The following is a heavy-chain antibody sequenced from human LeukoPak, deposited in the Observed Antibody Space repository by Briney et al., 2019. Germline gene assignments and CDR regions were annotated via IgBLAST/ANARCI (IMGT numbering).Heavy chain of an antibody. CDR2: IKQDGSEK. V-gene: IGHV3-7*01. CDR1: GFTFSSYW. J-gene: IGHJ6*03. D-gene: IGHD3-16*01. CDR3: ARVMSASVWRSYGSYYYYYYMDI. Sequence: GGSLRLSCAASGFTFSSYWVSWVRQAPGKGLEWVANIKQDGSEKYSVDSVKGRFTISRGNAKNSLYMQMNSLRAEDTAVYYCARVMSASVWRSYGSYYYYYYMDIWGKGTTVTVSS.